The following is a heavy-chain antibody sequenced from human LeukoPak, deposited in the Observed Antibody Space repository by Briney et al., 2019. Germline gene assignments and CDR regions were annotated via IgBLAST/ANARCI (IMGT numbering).Heavy chain of an antibody. V-gene: IGHV4-39*01. J-gene: IGHJ6*03. CDR2: IYYSGST. Sequence: SETLSLTCTVSGGSKTNNAYYWAWIRQPPGKGLEWIGSIYYSGSTHYNPSLKSRLTISVDTSKNQFSLKLSSVTAADTAVYYCARNETTGLQRTPYYHSYVDVWGKGTTVTVSS. D-gene: IGHD4-11*01. CDR1: GGSKTNNAYY. CDR3: ARNETTGLQRTPYYHSYVDV.